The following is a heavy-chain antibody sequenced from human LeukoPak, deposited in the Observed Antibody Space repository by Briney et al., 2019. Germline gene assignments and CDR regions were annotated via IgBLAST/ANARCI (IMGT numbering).Heavy chain of an antibody. D-gene: IGHD3-10*01. CDR3: ARETFGGTAFDI. Sequence: GASLQISCEGSGFSFPNYWIGWVRPLPGKGLEWMGIFYPEDSYTRDSPSFQCHVTMSAYTSIMTAYLHCSSPKATAIAMYYCARETFGGTAFDIWGQGTMVTVSS. CDR1: GFSFPNYW. J-gene: IGHJ3*02. V-gene: IGHV5-51*01. CDR2: FYPEDSYT.